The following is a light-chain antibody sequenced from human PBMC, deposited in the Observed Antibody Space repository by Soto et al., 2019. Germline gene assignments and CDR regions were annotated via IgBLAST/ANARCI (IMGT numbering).Light chain of an antibody. V-gene: IGLV2-14*03. Sequence: QSALTQPASVSGSPGQSFTISCTGTRSDVGGYKYVSWYQQHPGKAPKLMIYDIRNRPSGVSNRFSGSKSGNTASLTISGLQAEDEADYYCSSYTSSSTRVFGTGTKLTVL. J-gene: IGLJ1*01. CDR2: DIR. CDR3: SSYTSSSTRV. CDR1: RSDVGGYKY.